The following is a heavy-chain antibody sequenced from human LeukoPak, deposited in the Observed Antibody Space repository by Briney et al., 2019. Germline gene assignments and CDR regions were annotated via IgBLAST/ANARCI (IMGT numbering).Heavy chain of an antibody. Sequence: SETLSLTCTVSGGSISSYYWSWIRQPAGKGLEWIGRIYTSGSTNYNPPLKSRVTISVDTSKNQFSLKLSSVTAADTAVYYCARGFTIFGVGGNAFDIWGQGTMVTVSS. CDR1: GGSISSYY. CDR2: IYTSGST. V-gene: IGHV4-4*07. J-gene: IGHJ3*02. D-gene: IGHD3-3*01. CDR3: ARGFTIFGVGGNAFDI.